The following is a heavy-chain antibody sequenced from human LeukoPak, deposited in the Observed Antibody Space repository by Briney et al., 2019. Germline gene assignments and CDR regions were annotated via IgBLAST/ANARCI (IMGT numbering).Heavy chain of an antibody. CDR2: ITNSGGST. D-gene: IGHD3-10*01. CDR1: GFTFSSCA. J-gene: IGHJ3*02. V-gene: IGHV3-23*01. Sequence: GGSLRLSCAASGFTFSSCAMYWVRQAPGKGLEWVSGITNSGGSTYYADSVKGRFTISRDNSRNTLFLQMNSLRAEDTAVYYCARESGFRGDAFDIWGQGTMVTVSS. CDR3: ARESGFRGDAFDI.